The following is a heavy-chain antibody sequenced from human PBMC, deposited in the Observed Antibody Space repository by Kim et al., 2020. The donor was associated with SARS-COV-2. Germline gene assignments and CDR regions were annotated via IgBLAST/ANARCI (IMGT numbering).Heavy chain of an antibody. J-gene: IGHJ4*02. Sequence: ATSVKSWFTISRDNTTNTLYLQMNSLRAEDTAVYYCAKGEYYYDSSGYELWGQGTLVTVSS. CDR3: AKGEYYYDSSGYEL. D-gene: IGHD3-22*01. V-gene: IGHV3-23*01.